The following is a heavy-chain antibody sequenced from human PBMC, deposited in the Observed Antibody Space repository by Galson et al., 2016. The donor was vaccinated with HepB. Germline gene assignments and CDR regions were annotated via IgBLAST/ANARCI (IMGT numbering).Heavy chain of an antibody. V-gene: IGHV3-23*01. Sequence: SLRLSCAVSGLTFSTYAMNWVRQVPGKGLEWVSGISGNGGNRFYADSVKGRFTIFRDNSKNMLYMQMNSLTAEDTALYYCAKDMADYGMDVWGQGITVTVSS. CDR1: GLTFSTYA. CDR2: ISGNGGNR. J-gene: IGHJ6*02. D-gene: IGHD3-10*01. CDR3: AKDMADYGMDV.